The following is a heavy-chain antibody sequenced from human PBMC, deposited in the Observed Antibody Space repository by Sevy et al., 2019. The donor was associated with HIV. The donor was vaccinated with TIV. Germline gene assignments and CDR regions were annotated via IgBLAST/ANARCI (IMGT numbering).Heavy chain of an antibody. CDR3: AREDIADRHFDY. D-gene: IGHD6-6*01. CDR1: GFSFNMYW. CDR2: ISSSGSTI. Sequence: GSLRLSCTASGFSFNMYWMSWVRQAPGQGLEWVSYISSSGSTIYYTDSVKGRFTISRDNAKNSLYLQMNSLRVEDTAVYYCAREDIADRHFDYWGQGTLVTVSS. J-gene: IGHJ4*02. V-gene: IGHV3-48*04.